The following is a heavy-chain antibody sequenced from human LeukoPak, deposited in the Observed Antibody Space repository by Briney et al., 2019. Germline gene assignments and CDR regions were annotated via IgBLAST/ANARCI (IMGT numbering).Heavy chain of an antibody. CDR2: ISAYNGNT. CDR1: GYTFTSYG. V-gene: IGHV1-18*01. J-gene: IGHJ5*02. Sequence: ASVKVSCKASGYTFTSYGISWVRQAPGQGLEWMGWISAYNGNTNYAQKLQGRVTMTTDTSTSTAYMELRSPRSDDTAVYYCARDSSDFWPEGWFDPWGQGTLVTVSS. CDR3: ARDSSDFWPEGWFDP. D-gene: IGHD3/OR15-3a*01.